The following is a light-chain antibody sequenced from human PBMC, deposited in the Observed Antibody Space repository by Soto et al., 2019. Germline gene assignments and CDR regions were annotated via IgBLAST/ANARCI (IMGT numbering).Light chain of an antibody. CDR1: QSVSSSY. J-gene: IGKJ2*01. V-gene: IGKV3-20*01. CDR2: DAS. CDR3: KQYGRATYT. Sequence: EIVLTQSPGTLSLSPGERATLSCRASQSVSSSYLAWYQQKPGQAPRLLIYDASSRATGIPDRFSGSGSGTNFTLTISRQEHEAFAVNFCKQYGRATYTFGHGTKLEIK.